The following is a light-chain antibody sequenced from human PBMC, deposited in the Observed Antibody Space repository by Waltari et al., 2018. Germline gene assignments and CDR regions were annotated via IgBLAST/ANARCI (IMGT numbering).Light chain of an antibody. CDR2: DVS. V-gene: IGLV2-11*01. CDR3: CSYAGSYTV. J-gene: IGLJ2*01. Sequence: QSALTQPRSVSGSPGQSVTISCTGTSSDVGGYNYVSWYQQHPGKAPKLMLYDVSKRPSGVPDRFSGSKSGNTASLTISGLQAEDEADYYCCSYAGSYTVFGGGTKLTVL. CDR1: SSDVGGYNY.